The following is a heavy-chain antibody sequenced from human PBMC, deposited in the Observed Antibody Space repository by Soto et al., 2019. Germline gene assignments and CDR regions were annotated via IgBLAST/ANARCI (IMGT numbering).Heavy chain of an antibody. D-gene: IGHD2-8*01. CDR3: ARGPVYARHPFDY. CDR2: IWYDGSNK. CDR1: GFTFSSYG. J-gene: IGHJ4*02. Sequence: GGSLRLSCAASGFTFSSYGMHWVRQAPGKGLEWVAVIWYDGSNKYYADYVKGRFTISRDNSKNTLYLQMNSLRAEDTAVYYCARGPVYARHPFDYWGQGTLVTVSS. V-gene: IGHV3-33*01.